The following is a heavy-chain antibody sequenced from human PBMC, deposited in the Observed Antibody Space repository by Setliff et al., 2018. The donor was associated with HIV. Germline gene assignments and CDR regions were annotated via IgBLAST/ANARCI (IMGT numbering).Heavy chain of an antibody. CDR1: GFIFSSYA. V-gene: IGHV3-23*01. D-gene: IGHD6-13*01. CDR2: ISGSGGST. J-gene: IGHJ4*02. CDR3: AKTIAALDY. Sequence: PGGSLRLSCAASGFIFSSYAMNWVRQAPGKGLEWVSAISGSGGSTYYADSVKGRFTISRDNSKNTLDLQMNSLRVEDTAVYFCAKTIAALDYWGQGTLVTVSS.